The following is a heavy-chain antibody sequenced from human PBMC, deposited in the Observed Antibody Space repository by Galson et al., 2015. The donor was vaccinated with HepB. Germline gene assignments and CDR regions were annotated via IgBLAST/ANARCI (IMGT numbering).Heavy chain of an antibody. J-gene: IGHJ4*02. V-gene: IGHV1-2*02. Sequence: SVKVSCKASGYTFTGYYMHWVRQAPGQGLEWMGWINPNSGGTNYAQKFQGRVTMTRDTSISTAYMELSRLRSDDTAVYYCARDPHWDSGGNCSSTSCYTFDYWGQGTLVTVSS. CDR1: GYTFTGYY. CDR2: INPNSGGT. CDR3: ARDPHWDSGGNCSSTSCYTFDY. D-gene: IGHD2-2*02.